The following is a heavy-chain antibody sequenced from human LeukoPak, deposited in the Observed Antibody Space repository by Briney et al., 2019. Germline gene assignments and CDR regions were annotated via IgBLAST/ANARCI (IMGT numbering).Heavy chain of an antibody. CDR2: IYTSGST. D-gene: IGHD6-13*01. J-gene: IGHJ4*02. Sequence: SVTLSLTCTVSGGSISSYYWSWIRQPAGKGLEWIGRIYTSGSTNYNPSLKSRVTMSVDTSKNQFSLKLSSVTAADTAVYYCARRARAAAGTNYYFDYWGQGTLVTVSS. CDR3: ARRARAAAGTNYYFDY. CDR1: GGSISSYY. V-gene: IGHV4-4*07.